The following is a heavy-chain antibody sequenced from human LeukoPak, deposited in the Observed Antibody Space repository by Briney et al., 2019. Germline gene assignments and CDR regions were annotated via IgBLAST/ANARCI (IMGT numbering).Heavy chain of an antibody. V-gene: IGHV4-59*01. CDR1: GGSISSYY. D-gene: IGHD6-13*01. Sequence: SETLSLTCTVSGGSISSYYWSWIRQPPGKGLEWIGYIYYSGSTNYNPSLKSRVTISVDTSKNQFSLKLSSVTAADTAVYYCARVPKSSSWFYNWFDPWGQGTLVTVSS. CDR3: ARVPKSSSWFYNWFDP. J-gene: IGHJ5*02. CDR2: IYYSGST.